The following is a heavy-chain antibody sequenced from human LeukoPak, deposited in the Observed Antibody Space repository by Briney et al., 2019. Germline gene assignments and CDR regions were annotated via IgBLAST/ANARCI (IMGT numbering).Heavy chain of an antibody. Sequence: PGGSLRLSCAASGFTFSSYAMSWVRQAPGKGREWVSAISGSGGSTYYADSVKGRFTISRDNSKNTLYLQMNSLRAEDTAVYYCASSSSGYYNWFDPWGQGTLVTVSS. CDR3: ASSSSGYYNWFDP. CDR2: ISGSGGST. V-gene: IGHV3-23*01. D-gene: IGHD3-22*01. J-gene: IGHJ5*02. CDR1: GFTFSSYA.